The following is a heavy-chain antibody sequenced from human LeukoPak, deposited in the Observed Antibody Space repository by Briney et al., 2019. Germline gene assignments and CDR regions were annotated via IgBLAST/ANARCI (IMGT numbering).Heavy chain of an antibody. D-gene: IGHD3-22*01. V-gene: IGHV4-59*08. CDR2: IYYSGNT. CDR1: GGSISGYY. J-gene: IGHJ3*02. Sequence: PSETLSLTCTVSGGSISGYYWSWIRQPPGKGLEWIGYIYYSGNTNYNPSLKSRVTMSVDTSKNQFSLKLTSVTAADTAVYYCARRFVGYDSTWGASDIWGQETMVTVSS. CDR3: ARRFVGYDSTWGASDI.